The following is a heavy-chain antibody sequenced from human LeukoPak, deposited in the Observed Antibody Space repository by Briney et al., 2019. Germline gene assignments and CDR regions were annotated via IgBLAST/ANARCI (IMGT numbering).Heavy chain of an antibody. CDR2: IYYSGST. CDR1: GGSISSSSYY. Sequence: SETLSLTCTVSGGSISSSSYYWGWIRQPPGKGLEWIGCIYYSGSTYYNPSLKSRVTISVDTSKNQFSLKLSSVTAPDTAVYYCARRGTMTVAGTRDFDYWGQGTLVTVSS. J-gene: IGHJ4*02. CDR3: ARRGTMTVAGTRDFDY. D-gene: IGHD6-19*01. V-gene: IGHV4-39*01.